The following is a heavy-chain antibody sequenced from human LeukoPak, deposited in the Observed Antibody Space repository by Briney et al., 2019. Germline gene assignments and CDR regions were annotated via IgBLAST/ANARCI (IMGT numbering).Heavy chain of an antibody. CDR3: AGSYGDYVFNY. CDR1: GFTFSSYW. CDR2: INSDGSST. V-gene: IGHV3-74*01. D-gene: IGHD4-17*01. J-gene: IGHJ4*02. Sequence: GGSLRLSCAASGFTFSSYWMHWVRQAPGKGLVWVSRINSDGSSTSYADSVKGRFTISRDNAKNTLYLQMNSLRAEDTAVYYCAGSYGDYVFNYRGQGTLVTVSS.